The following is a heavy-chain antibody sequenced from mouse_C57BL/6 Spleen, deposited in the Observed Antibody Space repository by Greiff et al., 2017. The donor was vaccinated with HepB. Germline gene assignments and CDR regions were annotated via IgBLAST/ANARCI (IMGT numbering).Heavy chain of an antibody. D-gene: IGHD1-1*01. CDR3: ARQSTVVAYYFDY. Sequence: DVKLVESGGGLVQPGGSLKLSCAASGFTFSDYYMYWVRQTPEKRLEWVAYISNGGGSTYYPDTVKGRFPISRDNAKNTLYLQMSRLKSEDTAMYYCARQSTVVAYYFDYWGQSTTLTVSS. J-gene: IGHJ2*01. CDR2: ISNGGGST. V-gene: IGHV5-12*01. CDR1: GFTFSDYY.